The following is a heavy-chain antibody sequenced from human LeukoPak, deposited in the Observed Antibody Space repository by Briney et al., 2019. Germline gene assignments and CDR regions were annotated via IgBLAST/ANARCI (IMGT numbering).Heavy chain of an antibody. D-gene: IGHD6-19*01. CDR1: GFTFSSYS. V-gene: IGHV3-48*04. CDR3: ASSSGYSSGWYFVREFDY. Sequence: GGSLRLSCAASGFTFSSYSMNWVREAPGKGLEWVSYISSSSSTIYYADSVKGRFTISRDNAKNSLYLQMNSLRAEDTAVYYSASSSGYSSGWYFVREFDYWGQGTLVTVSS. J-gene: IGHJ4*02. CDR2: ISSSSSTI.